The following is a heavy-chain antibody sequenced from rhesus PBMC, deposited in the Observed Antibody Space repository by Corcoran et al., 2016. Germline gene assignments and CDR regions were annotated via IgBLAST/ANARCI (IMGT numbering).Heavy chain of an antibody. J-gene: IGHJ2*01. CDR2: IYGNSAST. D-gene: IGHD1-26*01. Sequence: VKLLKCGEGLVQPSELLSPPCAVYVGSISGYYCWRWTRLPPGKGLEWIGFIYGNSASTNYNTSLKNRVTISKDTSKNQFSLKLSSVTAADTAVYYCARSINWYFDIWGPGTPITISS. V-gene: IGHV4-73*01. CDR3: ARSINWYFDI. CDR1: VGSISGYYC.